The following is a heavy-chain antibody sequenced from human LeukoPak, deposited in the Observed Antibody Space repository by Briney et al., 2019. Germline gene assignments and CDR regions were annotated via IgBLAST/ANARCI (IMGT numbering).Heavy chain of an antibody. CDR2: INSDGSSI. CDR3: AREGRVSGYDFDP. Sequence: GGSLRLSCAASGFTFSSYWMHWVRQDPGKGLVWVSRINSDGSSITYADSVKGRFTISRDNAKNTLYLQMNSLGVEDTAVYYCAREGRVSGYDFDPWGQGTLVTVSS. D-gene: IGHD5-12*01. J-gene: IGHJ5*02. V-gene: IGHV3-74*03. CDR1: GFTFSSYW.